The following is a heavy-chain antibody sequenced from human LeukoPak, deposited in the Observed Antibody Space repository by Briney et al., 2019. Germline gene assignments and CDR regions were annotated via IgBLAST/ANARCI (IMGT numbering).Heavy chain of an antibody. V-gene: IGHV1-8*01. CDR3: ARGAGDSSSWLPEWGYYYYGMDV. CDR2: MNPNSGNT. J-gene: IGHJ6*02. CDR1: GYTFTSYD. Sequence: ASVKVSCKASGYTFTSYDINWVRQATGQGLEWMGWMNPNSGNTGYAQKFQGRVTMTRNTSISTAYMELSSPRSEDTAVYYCARGAGDSSSWLPEWGYYYYGMDVWGQGTTVTVSS. D-gene: IGHD6-13*01.